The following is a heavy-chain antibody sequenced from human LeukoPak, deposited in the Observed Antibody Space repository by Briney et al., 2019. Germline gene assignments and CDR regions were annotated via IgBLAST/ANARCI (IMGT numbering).Heavy chain of an antibody. Sequence: GGSLRLSCAASGFTVTSNYMSWVRQAPGKGLEWVSVIYSGGSTYYADSVKGRFTISRDNSKNTLYLQMNSLRAEDTAVYYCSGGSRRGSFDIRGQGTMVTVSS. CDR3: SGGSRRGSFDI. CDR2: IYSGGST. D-gene: IGHD1-26*01. J-gene: IGHJ3*02. V-gene: IGHV3-53*01. CDR1: GFTVTSNY.